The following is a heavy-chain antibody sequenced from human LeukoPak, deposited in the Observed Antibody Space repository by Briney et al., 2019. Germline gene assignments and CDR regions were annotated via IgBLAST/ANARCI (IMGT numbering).Heavy chain of an antibody. CDR2: IYSGGRT. Sequence: GGSLRLSCAASGFAVSSNDMSWVRQAPGKGLEWVSVIYSGGRTFYADSVKGRFTISRDNSKNTLYLQMNSLRAEDTAVYYCAIYDSSGYYNYWGQGTLVTVSS. D-gene: IGHD3-22*01. V-gene: IGHV3-53*01. J-gene: IGHJ4*02. CDR1: GFAVSSND. CDR3: AIYDSSGYYNY.